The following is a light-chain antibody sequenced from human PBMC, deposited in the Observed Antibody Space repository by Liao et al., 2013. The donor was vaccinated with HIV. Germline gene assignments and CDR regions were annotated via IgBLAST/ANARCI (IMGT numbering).Light chain of an antibody. CDR2: QDV. Sequence: SYDLTQPPSLSVSPGQTAGITCSGDNLGSKYVTWFQQRPGQSPVVVIYQDVKRPSGIPERFSASNSENTATLTISRVEAGDEADYYCQVWDSNGDYPVFGGGTKLTVL. V-gene: IGLV3-1*01. CDR3: QVWDSNGDYPV. J-gene: IGLJ3*02. CDR1: NLGSKY.